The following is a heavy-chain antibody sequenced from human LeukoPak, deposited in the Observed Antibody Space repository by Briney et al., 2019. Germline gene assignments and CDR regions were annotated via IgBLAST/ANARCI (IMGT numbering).Heavy chain of an antibody. V-gene: IGHV3-15*01. CDR2: IKSKTDGGTT. Sequence: GGSLRLSCAASGFTFSNAWMSWVRQAPGKGLEWVGRIKSKTDGGTTDYAAPVKGRFTISRDDSKNTLYLQMNSLKTEDTAVYYCTTLRYFDRLLSWDFDYWGQGTLVTVSS. CDR3: TTLRYFDRLLSWDFDY. J-gene: IGHJ4*02. D-gene: IGHD3-9*01. CDR1: GFTFSNAW.